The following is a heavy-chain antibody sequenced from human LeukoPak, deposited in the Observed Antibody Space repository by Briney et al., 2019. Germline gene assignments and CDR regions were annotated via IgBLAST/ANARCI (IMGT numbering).Heavy chain of an antibody. Sequence: PGGSLRLSCAASGFILCDYNMNWVRQAPGKGLEWVSFITISGTYITYADSVKGRFTISRDNAKNSLYLQMNSLRAEDTADCARDLSATARAYDYWGQGTLVTVSS. CDR3: ARDLSATARAYDY. V-gene: IGHV3-21*01. CDR2: ITISGTYI. J-gene: IGHJ4*02. D-gene: IGHD2-15*01. CDR1: GFILCDYN.